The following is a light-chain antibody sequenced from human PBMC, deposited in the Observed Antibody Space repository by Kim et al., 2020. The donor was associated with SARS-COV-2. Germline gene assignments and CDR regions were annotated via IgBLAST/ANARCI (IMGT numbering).Light chain of an antibody. J-gene: IGLJ1*01. CDR1: NSDVGGYNY. CDR3: CSYAGSYTLV. CDR2: DGS. Sequence: GQSVTNTCTGTNSDVGGYNYVSWYQQHPDKAPKLMIYDGSKRPSGVPDRFSGSKSGNTASLTISGLQAEDEADYYCCSYAGSYTLVFGTGTKVTVL. V-gene: IGLV2-11*01.